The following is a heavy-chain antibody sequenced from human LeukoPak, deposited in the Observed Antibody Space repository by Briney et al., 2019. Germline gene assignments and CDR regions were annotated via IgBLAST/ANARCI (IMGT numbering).Heavy chain of an antibody. V-gene: IGHV3-33*01. CDR2: IWYDGSPK. CDR3: ARDAMPHYYDSSGYLDY. CDR1: GFTFSNYA. J-gene: IGHJ4*02. Sequence: GGSLRLSCAASGFTFSNYAMHWVRQAPGKGLEWVAVIWYDGSPKYYPDSVKGRFTISRDNSKNTLYLQMNSLRAEDTAVYYCARDAMPHYYDSSGYLDYWGQGTLVTVSS. D-gene: IGHD3-22*01.